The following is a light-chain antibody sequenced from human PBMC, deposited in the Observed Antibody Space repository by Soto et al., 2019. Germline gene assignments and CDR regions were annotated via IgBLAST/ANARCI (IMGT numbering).Light chain of an antibody. CDR2: GVT. J-gene: IGLJ1*01. CDR1: GGDIGAYNY. Sequence: QSALTQPASVSGSLGQSITLSCTGSGGDIGAYNYVSWYQQHPGKAPKLIVYGVTHRPSGVPDRFSGSKSGTSASLAISGLQSEDEADYYCAAWDDSLNGRVFGTGTKVTVL. CDR3: AAWDDSLNGRV. V-gene: IGLV2-14*01.